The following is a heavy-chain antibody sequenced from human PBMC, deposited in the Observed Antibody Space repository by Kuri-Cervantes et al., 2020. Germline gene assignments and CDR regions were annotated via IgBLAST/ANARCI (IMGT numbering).Heavy chain of an antibody. CDR1: GVSFNDYY. V-gene: IGHV4-34*01. D-gene: IGHD3-3*01. Sequence: SETLSLSCAAYGVSFNDYYWTWVRQPPGKGPEWVGEINHSGSTNYNPSLKSGVTISVDTSKNQFSLKLSTVTAADTAVYYCARAPREWGSYYYMDVWGKGTTVTVSS. CDR3: ARAPREWGSYYYMDV. J-gene: IGHJ6*03. CDR2: INHSGST.